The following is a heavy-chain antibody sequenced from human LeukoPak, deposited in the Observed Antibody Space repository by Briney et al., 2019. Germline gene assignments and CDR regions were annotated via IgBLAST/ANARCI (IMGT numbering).Heavy chain of an antibody. Sequence: GGSLRLSCAASGLTFSKAWMSWVRQAPGKGLEWVGRIKNKESGETTDYSAPVKGRFTISRDDSKNTLYLQMNSLKTEDTAVYHCSTDLGHSSWDGKWGQGTLVTVST. V-gene: IGHV3-15*01. CDR1: GLTFSKAW. CDR3: STDLGHSSWDGK. CDR2: IKNKESGETT. J-gene: IGHJ4*02. D-gene: IGHD6-13*01.